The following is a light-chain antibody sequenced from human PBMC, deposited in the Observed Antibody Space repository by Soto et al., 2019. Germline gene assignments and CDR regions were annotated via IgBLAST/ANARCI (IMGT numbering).Light chain of an antibody. J-gene: IGKJ1*01. CDR3: QQYNNWPRT. V-gene: IGKV3-15*01. CDR1: QSVSSN. Sequence: EIVMTQSPATLSVSPGERATLSCRASQSVSSNLAWYQQKPGQAPRLLIYCASTRATGIPARFSGSGSGTAFTLTLSSLQSEDFAVYYCQQYNNWPRTFGQGTKVEIK. CDR2: CAS.